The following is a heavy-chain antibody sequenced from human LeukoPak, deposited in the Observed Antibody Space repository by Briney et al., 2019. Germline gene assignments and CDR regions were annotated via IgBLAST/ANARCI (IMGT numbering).Heavy chain of an antibody. D-gene: IGHD6-19*01. Sequence: PGGSLRLSCAASGFTFSSYAISWVRQAPGKGLEWVSAISGSGGSTYYADSVKGRFTISRDNSKNTLYLQMNSLRAEDTAVYYCAKDEQWLVRGYFQHWGQGTLVTVSS. CDR3: AKDEQWLVRGYFQH. J-gene: IGHJ1*01. CDR1: GFTFSSYA. V-gene: IGHV3-23*01. CDR2: ISGSGGST.